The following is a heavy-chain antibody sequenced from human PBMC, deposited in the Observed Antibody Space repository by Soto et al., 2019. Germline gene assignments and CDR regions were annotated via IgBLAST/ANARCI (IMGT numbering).Heavy chain of an antibody. CDR3: AKDEPGVVAALYYYYGMDV. CDR2: ISYDGSNK. V-gene: IGHV3-30*18. CDR1: GFTFSSYG. D-gene: IGHD2-15*01. J-gene: IGHJ6*02. Sequence: GGSLRLSCAASGFTFSSYGMHWVRQAPGKGLEWVAVISYDGSNKYYADSVKGRFTISRDNSKNTLYLQVNSLRAEDTAVYYCAKDEPGVVAALYYYYGMDVWGQGTTVTVSS.